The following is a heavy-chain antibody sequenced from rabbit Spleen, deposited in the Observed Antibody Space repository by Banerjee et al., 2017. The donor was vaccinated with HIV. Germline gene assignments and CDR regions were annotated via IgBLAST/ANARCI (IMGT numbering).Heavy chain of an antibody. CDR2: INAATGKP. Sequence: QEQLVESGGGLVQPEGSLTLTCKASGFSFSDRDVMCWVRQAPGKGLEWIACINAATGKPVYATWAKGRFTISRTSSTTVTLRMTSLTAADRATYFCARDTTNTGGDVFNLWGPGTLVTVS. CDR1: GFSFSDRDV. J-gene: IGHJ4*01. CDR3: ARDTTNTGGDVFNL. V-gene: IGHV1S45*01. D-gene: IGHD1-1*01.